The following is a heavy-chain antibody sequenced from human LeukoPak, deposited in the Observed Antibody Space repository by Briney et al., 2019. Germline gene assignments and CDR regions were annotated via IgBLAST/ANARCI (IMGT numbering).Heavy chain of an antibody. Sequence: ASVKVSCKASGYTFTGYYMHWVRQAPGQGLEWMGWINPNSGGTNYAQKFQGRVTMTRDTSISTAYMELSRLRSDDTAVYYCARNPIAAAGWVDYWGQGTLVTVSS. CDR3: ARNPIAAAGWVDY. J-gene: IGHJ4*02. V-gene: IGHV1-2*02. CDR1: GYTFTGYY. D-gene: IGHD6-13*01. CDR2: INPNSGGT.